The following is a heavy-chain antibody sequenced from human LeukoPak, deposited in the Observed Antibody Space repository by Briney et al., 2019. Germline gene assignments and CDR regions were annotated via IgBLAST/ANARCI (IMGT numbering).Heavy chain of an antibody. Sequence: PGGSLRLPCAASGFTFDDYGMSWVRQAPGKGLEWVSGINWNGGSTGYADSVKGRFTISRDNAKNSLYLQMNSLRAEDTALYHCARGRITIFGVVVSPMDVWGKGTTVTVSS. V-gene: IGHV3-20*01. CDR1: GFTFDDYG. CDR2: INWNGGST. D-gene: IGHD3-3*01. CDR3: ARGRITIFGVVVSPMDV. J-gene: IGHJ6*03.